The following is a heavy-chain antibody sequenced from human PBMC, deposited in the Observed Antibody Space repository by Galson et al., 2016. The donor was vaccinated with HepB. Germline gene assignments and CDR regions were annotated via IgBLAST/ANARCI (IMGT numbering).Heavy chain of an antibody. Sequence: SLRLSCAASGFTVSGKYMSWARQAPGKGLEWVAVIFSVDATYYRDSVKGRFTISRDNPKNTLYLQMNNLRAEDTAVYYCEGYSDPFDIWGQGTMVTVSS. CDR3: EGYSDPFDI. J-gene: IGHJ3*02. D-gene: IGHD3-22*01. V-gene: IGHV3-53*01. CDR1: GFTVSGKY. CDR2: IFSVDAT.